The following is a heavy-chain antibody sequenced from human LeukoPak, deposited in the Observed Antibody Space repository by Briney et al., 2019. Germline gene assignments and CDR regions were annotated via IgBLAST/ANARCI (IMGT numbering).Heavy chain of an antibody. CDR3: ARGPLYYYDSSGYYYDY. D-gene: IGHD3-22*01. V-gene: IGHV3-7*01. CDR1: GFTFSSYW. Sequence: GGSLRLSCAASGFTFSSYWMSWVRQAPGKGLKWVASINKDGSEKHYVDSVKGRFTISRDNAKNSLYLQMNSLRAEDTAVYYCARGPLYYYDSSGYYYDYWGQGTLVTVSS. J-gene: IGHJ4*02. CDR2: INKDGSEK.